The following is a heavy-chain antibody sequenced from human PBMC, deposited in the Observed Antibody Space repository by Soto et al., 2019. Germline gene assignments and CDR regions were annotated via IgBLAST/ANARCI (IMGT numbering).Heavy chain of an antibody. CDR2: ISGSGGNA. CDR1: GFTFSTFA. V-gene: IGHV3-23*01. CDR3: AKGGQTFDY. Sequence: GGSLRLSCAASGFTFSTFAMTLVRQAPGQGLEWVSAISGSGGNAYYADSVKGRFTVSRDNSKNTLYLQMNSLRAEDTAVYYYAKGGQTFDYWGQGSLVTVSS. J-gene: IGHJ4*02.